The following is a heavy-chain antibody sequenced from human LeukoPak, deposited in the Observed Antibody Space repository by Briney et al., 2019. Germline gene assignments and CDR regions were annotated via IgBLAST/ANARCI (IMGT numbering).Heavy chain of an antibody. Sequence: GGSLRLSCAASGFTVSSNYMSWVRQAPGKGLEWVSVIYSGGSTYYADSVTGRFTISRDNSKNTLYLQMNSLRAEDTAVYYCATYRTIFGVVIPFDIWGQGTMVTVSS. CDR2: IYSGGST. CDR3: ATYRTIFGVVIPFDI. J-gene: IGHJ3*02. V-gene: IGHV3-66*01. D-gene: IGHD3-3*01. CDR1: GFTVSSNY.